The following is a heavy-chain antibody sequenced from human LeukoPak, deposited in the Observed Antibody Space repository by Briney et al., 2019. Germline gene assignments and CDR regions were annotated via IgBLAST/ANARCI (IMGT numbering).Heavy chain of an antibody. J-gene: IGHJ4*02. CDR1: GYTFTTYY. D-gene: IGHD3-3*01. V-gene: IGHV1-46*01. CDR2: SYPDAGTK. Sequence: ASVKVSCKASGYTFTTYYIHLMRQTPGQGFEWMGVSYPDAGTKDNVPRFRDRFVTTEHTATSTVYMELRSLTSKDTGVYYCVREFVGGTFAYWGEGALITVSA. CDR3: VREFVGGTFAY.